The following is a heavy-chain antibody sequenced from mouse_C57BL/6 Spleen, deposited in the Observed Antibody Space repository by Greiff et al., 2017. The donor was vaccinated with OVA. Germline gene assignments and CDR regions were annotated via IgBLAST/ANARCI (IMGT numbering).Heavy chain of an antibody. D-gene: IGHD2-4*01. J-gene: IGHJ2*01. Sequence: QVQLQQSGAELARPGASVKLSCKASGYTFTSYGISWVKQRTGQGLEWIGEIYPRSGNTYYNEKFKGKATLTADKSSSTAYMELRSLTSEDSAVYFCARGDYDYEGGKGYYFDYWGQGTTLTVSS. CDR2: IYPRSGNT. V-gene: IGHV1-81*01. CDR1: GYTFTSYG. CDR3: ARGDYDYEGGKGYYFDY.